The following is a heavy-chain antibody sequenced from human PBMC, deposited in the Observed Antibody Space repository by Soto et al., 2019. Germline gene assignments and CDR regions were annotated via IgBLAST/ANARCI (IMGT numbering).Heavy chain of an antibody. CDR2: ISAYNGYP. CDR3: ARWSSGALYEY. CDR1: GYIFTNYG. J-gene: IGHJ4*02. Sequence: QIHLVQSGAEVRKPGASVNVSCKTSGYIFTNYGVSWVRQAPGEGLEVVAWISAYNGYPKYGQRFQGRVTLSTDASTTTGYMELRNLRSDDTAVYYCARWSSGALYEYWGQGTLITVSS. V-gene: IGHV1-18*04.